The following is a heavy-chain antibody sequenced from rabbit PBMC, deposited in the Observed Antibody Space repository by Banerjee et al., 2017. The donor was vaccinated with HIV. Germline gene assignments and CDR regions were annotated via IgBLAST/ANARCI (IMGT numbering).Heavy chain of an antibody. CDR2: IYAGSSGST. V-gene: IGHV1S45*01. J-gene: IGHJ2*01. CDR3: ARGLGDGYNDAFDP. D-gene: IGHD2-1*01. CDR1: GFSFSSSYW. Sequence: QEQVEESGGDLVKPGGTLTLTCKASGFSFSSSYWICWVRQAPGKGLEWIACIYAGSSGSTYYASWAKGRFTISKTSSTVDLQMTSLTAADTATYFCARGLGDGYNDAFDPWGQGTLVTVS.